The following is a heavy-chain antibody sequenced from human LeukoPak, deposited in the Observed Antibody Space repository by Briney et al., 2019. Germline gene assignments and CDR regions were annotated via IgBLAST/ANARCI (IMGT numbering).Heavy chain of an antibody. J-gene: IGHJ4*02. CDR3: AREMSGYYSFFDY. Sequence: SETLSLTCTVSGVSISSYYWSWIRQPPGKGLEWIGYIYYNGSTNYNPSLKSRVTISVDTSKNQFSLKLSSVTAADTAVYYCAREMSGYYSFFDYWGQGTLVTVSS. D-gene: IGHD3-22*01. CDR1: GVSISSYY. CDR2: IYYNGST. V-gene: IGHV4-59*01.